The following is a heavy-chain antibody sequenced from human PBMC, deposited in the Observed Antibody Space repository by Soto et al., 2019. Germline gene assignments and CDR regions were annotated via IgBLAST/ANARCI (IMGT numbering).Heavy chain of an antibody. Sequence: GESLKISCKGSGYSFTSYWISWVRQMPGKGLEWMGRIDPSDSYTNYSPSFQGHVTISADKSISTAYLQWSSLKASDTAMYYCARASTVTFSYYYYSGMDVWGQGTTVTVSS. V-gene: IGHV5-10-1*01. CDR3: ARASTVTFSYYYYSGMDV. CDR1: GYSFTSYW. CDR2: IDPSDSYT. J-gene: IGHJ6*02. D-gene: IGHD4-17*01.